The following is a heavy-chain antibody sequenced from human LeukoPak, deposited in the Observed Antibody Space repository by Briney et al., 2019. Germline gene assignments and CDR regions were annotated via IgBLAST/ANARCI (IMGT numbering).Heavy chain of an antibody. D-gene: IGHD3-22*01. V-gene: IGHV4-39*01. CDR2: IYYSGST. CDR3: ARYYDSSGYLDY. Sequence: SETLSLTCTVSGGSISSYYWSWIRQPPGKGLEWIGSIYYSGSTYYNPSLKSRVTISVDTSKNQFSLKLSSVTAADTAVYYCARYYDSSGYLDYWGQGTLVTVSS. J-gene: IGHJ4*02. CDR1: GGSISSYY.